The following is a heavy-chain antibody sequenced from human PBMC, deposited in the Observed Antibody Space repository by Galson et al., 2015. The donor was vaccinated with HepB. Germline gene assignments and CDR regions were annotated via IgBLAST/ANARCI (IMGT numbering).Heavy chain of an antibody. V-gene: IGHV3-23*01. D-gene: IGHD3-22*01. J-gene: IGHJ4*02. CDR2: ISGSGECT. CDR1: GFTFSSYA. CDR3: AKSRDWDTSGYSLFYFDY. Sequence: SLRLSCAASGFTFSSYAMSWVRQAPGKGLEWVSGISGSGECTYYADSVKGRFTISRDNSKNTLYLQTNSLRAEDTAVYYCAKSRDWDTSGYSLFYFDYWGQGTLVTVSS.